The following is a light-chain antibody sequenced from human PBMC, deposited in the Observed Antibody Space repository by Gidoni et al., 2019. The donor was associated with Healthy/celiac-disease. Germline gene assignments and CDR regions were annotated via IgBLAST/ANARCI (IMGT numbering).Light chain of an antibody. J-gene: IGLJ1*01. CDR3: SSYTSSSTPYV. CDR1: SSDVGGYNY. V-gene: IGLV2-14*01. Sequence: QSSLTQPASVSGSPGQSITISCTGTSSDVGGYNYVSWYHQHPGKAPKLMIYDVSNRPSGVPNRFSGSKSGNTASLTISGLQAEDEADYYCSSYTSSSTPYVFGTGTKVTVL. CDR2: DVS.